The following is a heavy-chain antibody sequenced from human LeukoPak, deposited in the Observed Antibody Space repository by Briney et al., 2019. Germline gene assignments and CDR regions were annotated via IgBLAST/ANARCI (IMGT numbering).Heavy chain of an antibody. Sequence: SETLSLTCAVYGGSFSGYYWSWIRQPPGKGLEWIGEVNHSGSTNYNPSLKSRVTISVDTSKNQFSLKLSSVTAADTAVYYCARIRGYSYGYWGQGTLVTVSS. CDR1: GGSFSGYY. V-gene: IGHV4-34*01. CDR3: ARIRGYSYGY. D-gene: IGHD5-18*01. J-gene: IGHJ4*02. CDR2: VNHSGST.